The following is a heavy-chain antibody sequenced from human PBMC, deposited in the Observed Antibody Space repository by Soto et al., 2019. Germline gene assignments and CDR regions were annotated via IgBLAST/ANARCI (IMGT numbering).Heavy chain of an antibody. CDR1: GGSFSGYY. CDR2: INHSGST. CDR3: ARVGGWAYLDY. V-gene: IGHV4-34*01. Sequence: QVQLQQWGAGLLKPSETLSLTCAVYGGSFSGYYWSWIRQPPGKGLEWIGEINHSGSTNYNPSLKTRVTRSVDTSKNQFSLKLSSVHAADTAVYYCARVGGWAYLDYWGQGTLVTVSS. D-gene: IGHD6-19*01. J-gene: IGHJ4*02.